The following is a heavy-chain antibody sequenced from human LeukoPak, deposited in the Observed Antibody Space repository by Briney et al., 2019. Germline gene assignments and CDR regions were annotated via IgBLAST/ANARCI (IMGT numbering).Heavy chain of an antibody. D-gene: IGHD3-3*01. CDR2: ISGYNGNT. CDR1: GYTFISYG. J-gene: IGHJ3*02. Sequence: ASVKVSCKASGYTFISYGISWVQQAPGQGLEWMGWISGYNGNTNYAQKLQGRVTMTTDTSTSTAYMELRSLRSDDTAVYYCARDDYDFWSGYAVDIWGQGTMVTVSS. V-gene: IGHV1-18*01. CDR3: ARDDYDFWSGYAVDI.